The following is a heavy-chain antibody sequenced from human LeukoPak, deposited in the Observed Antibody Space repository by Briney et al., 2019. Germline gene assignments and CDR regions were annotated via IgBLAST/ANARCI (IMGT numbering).Heavy chain of an antibody. CDR1: GFTFSSYA. CDR2: ISGSGGST. J-gene: IGHJ4*02. D-gene: IGHD1-26*01. V-gene: IGHV3-23*01. CDR3: AKNLNPHKVGAIPFDY. Sequence: PGGSLRLSCAASGFTFSSYAMSWVRQAPGKGLEWVSAISGSGGSTYYADSVKGRFTISRDNSKNTLYLQMNSLRAEDTAVYYCAKNLNPHKVGAIPFDYWGQGTLVTVSS.